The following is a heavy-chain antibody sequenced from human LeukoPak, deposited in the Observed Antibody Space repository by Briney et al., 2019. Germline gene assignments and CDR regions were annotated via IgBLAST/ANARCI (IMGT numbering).Heavy chain of an antibody. CDR1: GFTFSDYY. CDR3: ARVVAYCGGDCSLYFDY. D-gene: IGHD2-21*02. CDR2: ISSGSII. V-gene: IGHV3-11*01. Sequence: GGSLRLSCAASGFTFSDYYMSWIRQAPGKGLEWVSYISSGSIIYYADSVKGRFTISRDNAKNSLYLQMNSLRAEDTAVYYCARVVAYCGGDCSLYFDYWGQGTLVTVSS. J-gene: IGHJ4*02.